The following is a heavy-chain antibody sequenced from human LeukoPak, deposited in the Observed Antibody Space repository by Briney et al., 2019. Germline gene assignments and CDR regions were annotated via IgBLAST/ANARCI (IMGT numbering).Heavy chain of an antibody. Sequence: ASVKVSCKASGYTFTNYAISWLRQAPAQGLHWMGWISGYSGDTNYAQNLQGRVTMTTDTSTNTAYMELRGLRSDDTAVYYCARCGAAVTTHFSHWGQGSLVTVSS. CDR3: ARCGAAVTTHFSH. CDR1: GYTFTNYA. CDR2: ISGYSGDT. V-gene: IGHV1-18*01. J-gene: IGHJ4*02. D-gene: IGHD4-17*01.